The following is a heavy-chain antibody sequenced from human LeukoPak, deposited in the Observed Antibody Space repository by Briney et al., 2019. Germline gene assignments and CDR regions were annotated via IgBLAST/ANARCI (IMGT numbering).Heavy chain of an antibody. D-gene: IGHD6-6*01. J-gene: IGHJ3*02. CDR2: INHSGST. CDR1: GGSFSGYY. V-gene: IGHV4-34*01. CDR3: ARARYSSSSFAFDI. Sequence: SETLSLTCAVYGGSFSGYYWSWIRQPPGKGLEWIGEINHSGSTNYNPSLKSRVTISVDTSKNQFSLKLSSVTAAGTAVYYCARARYSSSSFAFDIWGQGTMVTVSS.